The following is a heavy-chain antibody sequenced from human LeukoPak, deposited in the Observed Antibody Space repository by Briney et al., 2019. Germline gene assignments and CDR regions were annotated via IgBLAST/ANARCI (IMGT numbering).Heavy chain of an antibody. CDR2: ISSSSSYI. CDR1: GFTFSSYS. V-gene: IGHV3-21*01. CDR3: ARARGIAVAGYYMDV. Sequence: GGSLRLSCAASGFTFSSYSMNWVRQAPGKGLEWVSSISSSSSYIYYADSVKGRFTISRDNAKNSLYLQMNSLRAEDTAVYYCARARGIAVAGYYMDVWGKGTTVTVSS. J-gene: IGHJ6*03. D-gene: IGHD6-19*01.